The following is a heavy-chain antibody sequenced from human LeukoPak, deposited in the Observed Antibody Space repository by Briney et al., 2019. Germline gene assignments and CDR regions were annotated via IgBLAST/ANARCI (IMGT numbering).Heavy chain of an antibody. CDR2: IDPEDGKT. V-gene: IGHV1-69-2*01. D-gene: IGHD2-2*01. CDR3: AKEQSMPAVIDHPIGNYFDP. CDR1: GYTFTDYF. J-gene: IGHJ5*02. Sequence: ASVKVSCKASGYTFTDYFIHWVQQAPGKRLEWIGRIDPEDGKTIYAENFDDRVTITADTTTETAYMELRGLRSEDTAVYYCAKEQSMPAVIDHPIGNYFDPWGQGTLVTVSS.